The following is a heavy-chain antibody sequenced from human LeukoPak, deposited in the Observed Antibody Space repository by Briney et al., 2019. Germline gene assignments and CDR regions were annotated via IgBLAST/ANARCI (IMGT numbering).Heavy chain of an antibody. Sequence: GGSLRLSCAASGFALSSHWMTWVRQVPGRGPEWVANVNRDGSETYYLDSVKGRFTISKDNAKNSLYLQMNSLRAEDTALYHCARNHAMDVWGHGTTVIVSS. CDR2: VNRDGSET. V-gene: IGHV3-7*03. J-gene: IGHJ6*02. CDR1: GFALSSHW. CDR3: ARNHAMDV.